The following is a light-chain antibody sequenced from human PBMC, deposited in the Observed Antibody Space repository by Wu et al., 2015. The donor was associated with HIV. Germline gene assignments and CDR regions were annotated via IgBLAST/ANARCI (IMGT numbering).Light chain of an antibody. CDR2: AAS. CDR1: QDISTY. V-gene: IGKV1-9*01. Sequence: IQLTQSPFSLSASVGDRVTITCRSSQDISTYLAWYQQKPGKAPKLLIYAASTLQSGVPSRFSGSGSGTDFTLIISSLDVEDFAVYYCQQSGGWPLTFGQGTRLEIK. J-gene: IGKJ5*01. CDR3: QQSGGWPLT.